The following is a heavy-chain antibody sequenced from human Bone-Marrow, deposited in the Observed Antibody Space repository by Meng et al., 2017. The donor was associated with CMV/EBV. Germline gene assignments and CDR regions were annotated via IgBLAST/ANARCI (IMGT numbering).Heavy chain of an antibody. V-gene: IGHV2-70*16. CDR3: ARIKGANLYFDY. CDR1: GGSISSYY. D-gene: IGHD1-26*01. CDR2: IDWDDDK. Sequence: TLSLTCTVSGGSISSYYWSWIRQPPGKALEWLARIDWDDDKFYSTSLKTRLTISKDTSKNQVVLTMTNMDPVDTATYYCARIKGANLYFDYWGQGTLVTVSS. J-gene: IGHJ4*02.